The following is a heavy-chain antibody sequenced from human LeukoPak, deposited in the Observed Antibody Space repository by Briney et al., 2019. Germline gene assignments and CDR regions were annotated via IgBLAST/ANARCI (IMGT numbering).Heavy chain of an antibody. D-gene: IGHD3-16*01. V-gene: IGHV3-23*01. CDR1: GFTFSSYA. Sequence: GSLRLSCAASGFTFSSYAMSWVRQAPGKGLEWVSAISGSGGSTYYADSVKGRFTISRDNSKNTLYLQMNSLRAEDTAVYYCAKDLTRYQIMITFGGVPYFDYWGQGTLVTVSS. CDR3: AKDLTRYQIMITFGGVPYFDY. J-gene: IGHJ4*02. CDR2: ISGSGGST.